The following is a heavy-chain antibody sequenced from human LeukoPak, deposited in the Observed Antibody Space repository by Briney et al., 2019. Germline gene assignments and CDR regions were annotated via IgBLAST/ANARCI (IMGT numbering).Heavy chain of an antibody. D-gene: IGHD3-22*01. CDR1: GGTFSSYA. J-gene: IGHJ6*03. CDR3: ARAGDYYDSSANYMDV. CDR2: IIPVFGTA. Sequence: SVKVSCKASGGTFSSYAISWVRQAPGQGLEWMRRIIPVFGTANYAQKFQGRVTITTDESTSTAYMELSSLRSEDTAVYYCARAGDYYDSSANYMDVWGKGTTVTVSS. V-gene: IGHV1-69*05.